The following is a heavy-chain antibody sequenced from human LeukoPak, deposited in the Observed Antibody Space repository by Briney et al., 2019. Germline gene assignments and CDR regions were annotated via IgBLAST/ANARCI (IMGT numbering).Heavy chain of an antibody. CDR1: GFTFSSYA. D-gene: IGHD3-22*01. CDR2: ISGSGGST. Sequence: PGGSLRLSCAASGFTFSSYAMSWVRQAPGKGLEWVSAISGSGGSTYYADSVKGRFTISRDNSKNTLYLQMNSLRAEDTAVYYCAKESYYYDSSGQYYFDYWGQGTLVTVSS. J-gene: IGHJ4*02. CDR3: AKESYYYDSSGQYYFDY. V-gene: IGHV3-23*01.